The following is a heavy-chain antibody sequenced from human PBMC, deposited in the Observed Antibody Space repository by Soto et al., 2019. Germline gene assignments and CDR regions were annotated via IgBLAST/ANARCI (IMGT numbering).Heavy chain of an antibody. CDR2: INPATGAA. D-gene: IGHD3-3*01. J-gene: IGHJ3*02. V-gene: IGHV1-2*02. CDR1: GYPVTAYY. Sequence: QLHLVQSGAVVKKPGASVTVSCSASGYPVTAYYMHWVRQAPGRGLEWMGGINPATGAAKYTQTFRGRVTLTGDASTSTVFMELSGLTSGDTAVFSCARGGGVGVAGSAAFDMWGQGTLVTVSS. CDR3: ARGGGVGVAGSAAFDM.